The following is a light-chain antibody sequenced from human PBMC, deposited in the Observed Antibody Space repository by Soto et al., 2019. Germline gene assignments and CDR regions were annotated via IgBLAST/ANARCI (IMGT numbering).Light chain of an antibody. J-gene: IGKJ2*01. CDR2: GAS. CDR1: KSISRN. CDR3: QQYNNWPYT. Sequence: EIGMTQSPATLSVSPGERATLSCRASKSISRNLAWYQQKPGQAPRLLSYGASTRATGIPARFSGSGSGTEFTLSISSLQSEDFAVYYCQQYNNWPYTFGQGTKLEIK. V-gene: IGKV3-15*01.